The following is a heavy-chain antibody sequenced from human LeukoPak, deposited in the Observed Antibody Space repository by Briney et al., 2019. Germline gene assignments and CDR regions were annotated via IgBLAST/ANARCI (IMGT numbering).Heavy chain of an antibody. CDR2: ISYDGSNK. V-gene: IGHV3-30-3*01. CDR1: GFTFSSYA. Sequence: TGGSLRLSCAASGFTFSSYAMHWVRQAPGKGLEWVAVISYDGSNKYYADSVKGRFTISRDNSKNTLYLQMNSLRAEDTAVCYCNAAGTFDYWGQGTLVTVSS. D-gene: IGHD6-13*01. J-gene: IGHJ4*02. CDR3: NAAGTFDY.